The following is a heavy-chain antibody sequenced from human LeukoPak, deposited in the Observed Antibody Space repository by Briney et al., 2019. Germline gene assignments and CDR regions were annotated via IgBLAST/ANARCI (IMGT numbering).Heavy chain of an antibody. D-gene: IGHD2-15*01. CDR2: INPIFSTA. Sequence: ASVKVSCKASGGTFSSYAISWVRQAPGQGLEWMGGINPIFSTADYAQKFQGRVTITADESTSTAYMELSSLRSEDTAVYYCARAGGYCGRISCPYYFDYWGQGSLVAVSS. CDR3: ARAGGYCGRISCPYYFDY. CDR1: GGTFSSYA. V-gene: IGHV1-69*13. J-gene: IGHJ4*02.